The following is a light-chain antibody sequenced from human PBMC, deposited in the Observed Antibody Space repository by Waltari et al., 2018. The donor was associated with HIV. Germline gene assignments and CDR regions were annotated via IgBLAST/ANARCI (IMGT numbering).Light chain of an antibody. Sequence: AVLTQSLLSLPVTLGQPASISCRSSQSLVSSFSDENTYLTWFHQRPGQSPRRLIYQVSKRDSGVPDRISATGSGTDFTLRISRVEAEDVGVYYCMQGTYWPLTFGQGTKVEIK. J-gene: IGKJ1*01. CDR1: QSLVSSFSDENTY. CDR3: MQGTYWPLT. CDR2: QVS. V-gene: IGKV2-30*01.